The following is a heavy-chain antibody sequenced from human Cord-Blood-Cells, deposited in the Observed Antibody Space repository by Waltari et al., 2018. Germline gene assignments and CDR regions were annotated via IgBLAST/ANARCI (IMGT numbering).Heavy chain of an antibody. D-gene: IGHD6-6*01. V-gene: IGHV1-2*02. CDR2: INPNSGGT. CDR3: ARPHQAARRWDFDY. J-gene: IGHJ4*02. Sequence: QLQPLQSGAAVKKPGASVTLYCKASGYTFTCYYMPLARQAPGQGLEWMGWINPNSGGTNYAQKFQGRVTMTRDTSISTAYMELSRLRSDDTAVYYCARPHQAARRWDFDYWGQGTLVTVSS. CDR1: GYTFTCYY.